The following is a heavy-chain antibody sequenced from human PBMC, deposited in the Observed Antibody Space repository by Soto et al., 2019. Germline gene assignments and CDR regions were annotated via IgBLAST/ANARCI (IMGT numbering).Heavy chain of an antibody. CDR3: ARGGVGNYYYYYGMDV. Sequence: SVKVSCKASGGTFSSYAISWVRQAPGQGLEWMGGIIPIFGAANYAQKFQGRVTITADESTSTAYMELSSLRSEDTAVYYCARGGVGNYYYYYGMDVWGQGTTVTVSS. CDR2: IIPIFGAA. J-gene: IGHJ6*02. CDR1: GGTFSSYA. V-gene: IGHV1-69*13. D-gene: IGHD4-4*01.